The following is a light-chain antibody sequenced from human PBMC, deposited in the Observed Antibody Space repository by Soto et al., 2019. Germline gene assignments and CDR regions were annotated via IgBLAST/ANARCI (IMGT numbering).Light chain of an antibody. CDR3: SSYAGSNNFGV. J-gene: IGLJ1*01. Sequence: QSALTQPPSASGSPGQSVTISCTGTSSDVGGYNYVSWYQQHPGKAPKLMIYEVSKRPSGVPDRFSGSKSGNTASLTVSGLXAEDEADYYCSSYAGSNNFGVFGTGTKVTVL. CDR2: EVS. V-gene: IGLV2-8*01. CDR1: SSDVGGYNY.